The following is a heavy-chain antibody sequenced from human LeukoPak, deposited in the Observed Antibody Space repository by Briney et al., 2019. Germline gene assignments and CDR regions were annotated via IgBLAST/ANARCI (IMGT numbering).Heavy chain of an antibody. J-gene: IGHJ6*02. D-gene: IGHD1-1*01. CDR3: ARDLEGMDV. CDR1: GASVSSGGYY. CDR2: IYYSGST. Sequence: SETLSLTCNVSGASVSSGGYYWSWIRQHPGKGLEWIGYIYYSGSTYYNPSLKSRVTISVDTSKNQFSLKLSSVTAADTAVYYCARDLEGMDVWGQGTTVTVSS. V-gene: IGHV4-31*03.